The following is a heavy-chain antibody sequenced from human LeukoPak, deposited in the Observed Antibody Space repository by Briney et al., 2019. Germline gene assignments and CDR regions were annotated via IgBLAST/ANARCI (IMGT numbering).Heavy chain of an antibody. CDR1: GFTFSSYS. CDR2: INHSGST. J-gene: IGHJ4*02. Sequence: GSLRLSCAASGFTFSSYSMSWVRQAPGKGLEWIGEINHSGSTNYNPSLKSRVTISVDTSKNQFSLKLSSVTAADTAVYYCARSSRRGIAVAGTLPDYWGQGTLVTVSS. D-gene: IGHD6-19*01. CDR3: ARSSRRGIAVAGTLPDY. V-gene: IGHV4-34*01.